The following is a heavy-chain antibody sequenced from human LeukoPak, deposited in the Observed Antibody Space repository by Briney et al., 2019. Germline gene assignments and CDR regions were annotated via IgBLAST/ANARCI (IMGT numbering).Heavy chain of an antibody. D-gene: IGHD6-13*01. CDR1: GFTFSPYA. J-gene: IGHJ4*02. CDR2: ISGSGGSI. Sequence: PGGSLRLSCAASGFTFSPYAMSWVRQAPGKGLEWVSVISGSGGSIHYADSVKGRFTISRDNSKNTLYLQMNSLRAEDTAVYYCARGTTSSSWPYYYFDYWGQGTLVTVSS. V-gene: IGHV3-23*01. CDR3: ARGTTSSSWPYYYFDY.